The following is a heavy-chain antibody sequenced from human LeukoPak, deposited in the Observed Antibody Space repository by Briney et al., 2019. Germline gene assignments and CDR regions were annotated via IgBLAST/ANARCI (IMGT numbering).Heavy chain of an antibody. Sequence: SETLSLTCAVCGGSFSGYYWSWIRQPPGKGLEWIGEINHSGSTNYNPSLKSRVTISVDTSKNQFSLKVNSVTAADTAVYFWARYYGSGRDGDYWGQGTLVTVSS. D-gene: IGHD3-10*01. CDR2: INHSGST. V-gene: IGHV4-34*01. CDR3: ARYYGSGRDGDY. CDR1: GGSFSGYY. J-gene: IGHJ4*02.